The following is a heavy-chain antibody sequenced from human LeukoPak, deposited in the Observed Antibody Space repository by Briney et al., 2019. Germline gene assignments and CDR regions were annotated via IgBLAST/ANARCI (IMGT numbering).Heavy chain of an antibody. V-gene: IGHV3-33*08. CDR2: IWFDGSNK. CDR1: GFTFSDHY. D-gene: IGHD1-26*01. J-gene: IGHJ4*02. CDR3: ARGGGYGPFDC. Sequence: PGGSLRLSCAASGFTFSDHYMDWVRQAPGKGLEWGAIIWFDGSNKYYTDSVKGRFTISRDNSKNTVSLQMNSLRAEDTAVYYGARGGGYGPFDCGGQGTQVTVSA.